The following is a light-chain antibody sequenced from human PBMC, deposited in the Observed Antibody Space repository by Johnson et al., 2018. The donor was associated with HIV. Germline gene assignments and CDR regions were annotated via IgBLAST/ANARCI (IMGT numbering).Light chain of an antibody. CDR2: DNH. J-gene: IGLJ1*01. CDR3: GTWETSLSAGGV. Sequence: VLTQPPSVSAAPGQKVTIPCSGSSSNIGNNYASLYHQVPGTAPKLLIYDNHKRPSGIPDLFSGSKSGTSATLDITGLQTGDEADYYCGTWETSLSAGGVFGTGTRVTVL. V-gene: IGLV1-51*01. CDR1: SSNIGNNY.